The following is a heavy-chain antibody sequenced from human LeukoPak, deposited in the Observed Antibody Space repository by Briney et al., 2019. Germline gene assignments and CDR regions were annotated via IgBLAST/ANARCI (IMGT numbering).Heavy chain of an antibody. D-gene: IGHD6-13*01. CDR2: IWYDGSNK. V-gene: IGHV3-33*01. CDR3: AREAISSSWSYYFDY. Sequence: PGGALRLSCAASGFTFSSYGMHWVRQAPGKGLEWVAVIWYDGSNKYYADSVKGRFTISRDNSKNTLYLQMNSLRAEDTAVYYCAREAISSSWSYYFDYWGQGTLVTVSS. J-gene: IGHJ4*02. CDR1: GFTFSSYG.